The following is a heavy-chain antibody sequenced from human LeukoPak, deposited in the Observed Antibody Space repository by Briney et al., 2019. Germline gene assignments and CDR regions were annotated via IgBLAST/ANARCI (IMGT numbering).Heavy chain of an antibody. CDR3: AKIDPHYYDYTGRRGPIDY. J-gene: IGHJ4*02. Sequence: GGSLRLSCAASGFNFSNYAMTWVRQAPGKGLEWVSTISISGSNIYYADSVKGWLSISRDNSKNTLYLQLNSLRGEDTALYYCAKIDPHYYDYTGRRGPIDYWGQGSLVIVSS. CDR1: GFNFSNYA. V-gene: IGHV3-23*05. CDR2: ISISGSNI. D-gene: IGHD3-22*01.